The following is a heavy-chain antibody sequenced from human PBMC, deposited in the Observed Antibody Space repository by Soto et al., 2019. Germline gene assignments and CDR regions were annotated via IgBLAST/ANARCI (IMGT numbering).Heavy chain of an antibody. CDR1: GGTFSSYA. CDR3: ASGRPVAWRFDY. Sequence: SLKVSCKSSGGTFSSYAISWVRQAPGQGLEWMGGIIPIFGTANYAQKFQGRVTITADESTSTAYMELSSLRSEDTAVYYCASGRPVAWRFDYWGQGTLVTVSS. J-gene: IGHJ4*02. V-gene: IGHV1-69*13. CDR2: IIPIFGTA. D-gene: IGHD3-3*01.